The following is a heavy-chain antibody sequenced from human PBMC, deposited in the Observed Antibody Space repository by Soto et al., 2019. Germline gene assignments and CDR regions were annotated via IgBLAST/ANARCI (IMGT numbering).Heavy chain of an antibody. CDR3: AGEWLVNYYYYGMDV. CDR2: IDPSDSYT. J-gene: IGHJ6*02. Sequence: PGESLKISCMGSGYSFTSYWIGWVCQMPGKGLEWMGRIDPSDSYTNYSPSFQGHVTISADKSISTAYLQWSSLKASDTAMYYCAGEWLVNYYYYGMDVWGQGTTVTVSS. CDR1: GYSFTSYW. D-gene: IGHD6-19*01. V-gene: IGHV5-10-1*01.